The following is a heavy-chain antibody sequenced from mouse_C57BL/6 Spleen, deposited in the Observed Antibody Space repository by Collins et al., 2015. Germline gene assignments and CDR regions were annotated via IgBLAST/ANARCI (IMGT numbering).Heavy chain of an antibody. CDR1: GYTFTSYG. V-gene: IGHV1-81*01. D-gene: IGHD1-1*02. J-gene: IGHJ2*01. CDR3: ARRRDYGYFDY. Sequence: QVQLQQSGAELARPGASVKLSCKASGYTFTSYGISWVKQRTGQGLEWIGEIYPRSGNTYYNEKFKGKATLTADKSSSTAYMELRSLTSEDSAVYFCARRRDYGYFDYWGQGTTPTVSS. CDR2: IYPRSGNT.